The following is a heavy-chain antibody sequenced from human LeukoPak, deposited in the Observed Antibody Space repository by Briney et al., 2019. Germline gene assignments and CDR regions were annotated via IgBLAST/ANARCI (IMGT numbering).Heavy chain of an antibody. V-gene: IGHV3-7*01. CDR2: IKQDGSEK. CDR3: ARASWFEMRDPDY. D-gene: IGHD5-24*01. Sequence: GGSLRLSCAASGFTFSSYWMSWVRQAPGKGLEWVANIKQDGSEKYYVDSVNGRCTISRDNAKNALYLQMTSLRAEDTAVYYCARASWFEMRDPDYWGQGTLVTVS. CDR1: GFTFSSYW. J-gene: IGHJ4*02.